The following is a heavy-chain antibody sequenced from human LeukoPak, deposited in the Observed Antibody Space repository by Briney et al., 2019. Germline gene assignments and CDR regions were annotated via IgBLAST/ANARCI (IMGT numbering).Heavy chain of an antibody. CDR3: VKERSSSFDAFDI. CDR1: GFTFSSYA. D-gene: IGHD6-13*01. CDR2: ISSNGGST. V-gene: IGHV3-64D*06. J-gene: IGHJ3*02. Sequence: PGGSLRLSCSASGFTFSSYAMHWVRQAPGKGLEYVSAISSNGGSTYYADSVKGRFTISRDNSKNTLYLQMSSLRAEDTAVYYCVKERSSSFDAFDIWGQGTMVTVSS.